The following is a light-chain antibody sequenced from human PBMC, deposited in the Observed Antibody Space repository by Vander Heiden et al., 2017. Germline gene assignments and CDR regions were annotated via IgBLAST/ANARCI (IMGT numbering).Light chain of an antibody. CDR1: QSISSW. V-gene: IGKV1-5*03. CDR3: QQYNSYSWT. J-gene: IGKJ1*01. CDR2: KAS. Sequence: DIQMIQSPSTLSVSVVDRVTITCRASQSISSWLAWYQQKPEKAPKLLIYKASSLESGVPSRFSGSGSGTEFTLTISSLQPDDFATYYCQQYNSYSWTFGQGTKVEIK.